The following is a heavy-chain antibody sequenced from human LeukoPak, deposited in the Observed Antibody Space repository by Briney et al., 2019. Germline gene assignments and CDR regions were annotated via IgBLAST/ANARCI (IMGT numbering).Heavy chain of an antibody. CDR1: GGSISSYY. CDR3: ARGSIAVAGTQYNWFDP. J-gene: IGHJ5*02. D-gene: IGHD6-19*01. CDR2: IYYSGST. Sequence: PSETLSLTCTVSGGSISSYYWSWIRHPPGKGLEWIGYIYYSGSTNYNPSLKSRVTISVDTSKNQFSLKLSSVTAADTAVYYCARGSIAVAGTQYNWFDPWGQGTLVTVSS. V-gene: IGHV4-59*01.